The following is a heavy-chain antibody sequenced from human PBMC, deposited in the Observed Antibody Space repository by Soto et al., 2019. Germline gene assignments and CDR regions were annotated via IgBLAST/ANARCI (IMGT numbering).Heavy chain of an antibody. V-gene: IGHV3-74*01. CDR3: ARAPPPRGYSYGMIDY. CDR2: IHSDGSST. D-gene: IGHD5-18*01. CDR1: GFTFSSYW. J-gene: IGHJ4*02. Sequence: EVQLVESGGGLVQPGGSLRLSCAASGFTFSSYWMHWVRQAPGKGLVWVSRIHSDGSSTGYADSVKGRFTISRDNAKNTLYLQMNSLRAEDTAVYYCARAPPPRGYSYGMIDYWGQGTLVTVSS.